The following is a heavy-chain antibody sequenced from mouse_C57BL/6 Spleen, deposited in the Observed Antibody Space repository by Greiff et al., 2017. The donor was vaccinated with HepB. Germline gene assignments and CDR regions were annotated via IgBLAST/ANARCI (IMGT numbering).Heavy chain of an antibody. CDR3: TRGSDYEAMDY. Sequence: EVQLVESGAELVRPGASVKLSCTASGFNIKDDYMHWVKQRPEQGLEWIGWIDPENGDTEYASKFQGKATITADTSSNTAYLQLSSLTSEDTAVYYWTRGSDYEAMDYWGQGTSVTVSS. CDR1: GFNIKDDY. V-gene: IGHV14-4*01. J-gene: IGHJ4*01. CDR2: IDPENGDT.